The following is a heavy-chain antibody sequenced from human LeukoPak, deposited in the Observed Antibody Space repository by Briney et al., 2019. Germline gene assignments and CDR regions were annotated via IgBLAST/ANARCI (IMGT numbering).Heavy chain of an antibody. Sequence: SETLTLTCTVSGGSVSSGSYYWSWIRQPPGKGLEWIGYIYYSGSTNYNPSLKSRVTISVDTSKNQFSLKLSSVTAADTAVYYCARKDPSGTYGAFDIWGQGTMVTVSS. CDR2: IYYSGST. CDR3: ARKDPSGTYGAFDI. J-gene: IGHJ3*02. D-gene: IGHD3-10*01. CDR1: GGSVSSGSYY. V-gene: IGHV4-61*01.